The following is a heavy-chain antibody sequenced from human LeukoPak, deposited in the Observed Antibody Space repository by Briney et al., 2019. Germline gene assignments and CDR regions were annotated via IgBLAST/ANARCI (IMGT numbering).Heavy chain of an antibody. D-gene: IGHD3-10*01. CDR3: ARGHHSESYKADY. CDR2: IYSGGNT. Sequence: PGGSLRLSCAASGFTFDDYAMHWVRQAPGKGLEWVSVIYSGGNTYYADSVKGRFTISRDNSKNTLYLQMNSLRAEDTAVYYCARGHHSESYKADYWGQGTLVTVSS. V-gene: IGHV3-53*01. J-gene: IGHJ4*02. CDR1: GFTFDDYA.